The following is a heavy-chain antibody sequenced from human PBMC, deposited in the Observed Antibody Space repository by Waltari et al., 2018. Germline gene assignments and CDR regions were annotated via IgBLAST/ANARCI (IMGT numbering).Heavy chain of an antibody. D-gene: IGHD3-3*01. CDR2: ISIRDNIK. Sequence: QVQLVESGGGLVNPGGSLRLSCAASGFSFSDYYMTWIRQAPGKGLDGYANISIRDNIKYHADSVKGRLTISSDNAKNSLFLQMKSLRAEDTAVNYCARAREQKYDFWSGYSFYFDHWGQGALVTVSS. J-gene: IGHJ4*02. CDR1: GFSFSDYY. V-gene: IGHV3-11*01. CDR3: ARAREQKYDFWSGYSFYFDH.